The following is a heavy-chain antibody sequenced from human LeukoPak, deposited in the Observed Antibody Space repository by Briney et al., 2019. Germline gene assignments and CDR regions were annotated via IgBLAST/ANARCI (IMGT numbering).Heavy chain of an antibody. CDR1: GYTFTTYN. J-gene: IGHJ5*02. CDR3: ARVSVAGKLSGWFDP. Sequence: GASVKVSCKASGYTFTTYNINWVRQAPGQGLEWMGWISGYNGNTNYAQKLQGRVTMTTDTSTSTAYMELSRLRSDDTAVYYCARVSVAGKLSGWFDPWGQGTLVTVSS. D-gene: IGHD6-19*01. V-gene: IGHV1-18*01. CDR2: ISGYNGNT.